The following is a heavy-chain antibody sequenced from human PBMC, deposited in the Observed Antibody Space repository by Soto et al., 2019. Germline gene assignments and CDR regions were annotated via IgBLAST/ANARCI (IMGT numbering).Heavy chain of an antibody. CDR3: AKHLLGGLAFDI. CDR1: GFTFSSYG. Sequence: QVQLVESGGGMVQPGRSLRLSCAASGFTFSSYGMHWVRQAPGKGLEWVAVISYDGSNKYYADSVKGRFTISRDNSKNTLYLQMNSLRAEDTAVYYCAKHLLGGLAFDIWGQGTMVTVSS. V-gene: IGHV3-30*18. D-gene: IGHD2-15*01. CDR2: ISYDGSNK. J-gene: IGHJ3*02.